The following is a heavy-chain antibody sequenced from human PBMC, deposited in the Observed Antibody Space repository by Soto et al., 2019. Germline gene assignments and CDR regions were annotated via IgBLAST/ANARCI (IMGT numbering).Heavy chain of an antibody. D-gene: IGHD4-17*01. CDR3: AKDRSDYVERYYFDY. J-gene: IGHJ4*02. CDR2: ISYDGSNK. V-gene: IGHV3-30*18. CDR1: GFTFSSYG. Sequence: GGSLRLSCAASGFTFSSYGMHWVRQAPGKGLEWVAVISYDGSNKYYADSVKGRFTISRDNSKNTLYLQMNSLRAEDTAVNYCAKDRSDYVERYYFDYWGQGTLVTVSS.